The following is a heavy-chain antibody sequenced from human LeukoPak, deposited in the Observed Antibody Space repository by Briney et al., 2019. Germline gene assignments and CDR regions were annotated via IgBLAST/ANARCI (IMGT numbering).Heavy chain of an antibody. J-gene: IGHJ4*02. V-gene: IGHV4-39*07. CDR3: ARINGGI. D-gene: IGHD3-3*02. CDR1: GDSISGNTYC. CDR2: IYYTGST. Sequence: PSETLSLTCTVSGDSISGNTYCWGWIRRPPGKGLEWIGSIYYTGSTHYNPSLKSRVTVSRDTSKNQFSLNLSSVTAADTAVYYCARINGGIWGQGTLVTISS.